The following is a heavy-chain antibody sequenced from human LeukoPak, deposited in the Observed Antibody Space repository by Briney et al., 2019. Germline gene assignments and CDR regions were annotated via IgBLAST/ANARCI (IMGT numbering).Heavy chain of an antibody. V-gene: IGHV3-30*02. CDR3: AKASNYYGSGSSRYYYNYMDV. J-gene: IGHJ6*03. CDR2: IRYDGSNK. Sequence: GGSLRLSCAASGFTFSSYGMHWVRQAPGKGLEWVAFIRYDGSNKYYADSVKGRFTISRDNSKNTLYLQMNSLRAEDTAVYYCAKASNYYGSGSSRYYYNYMDVWGKGTTVTVSS. D-gene: IGHD3-10*01. CDR1: GFTFSSYG.